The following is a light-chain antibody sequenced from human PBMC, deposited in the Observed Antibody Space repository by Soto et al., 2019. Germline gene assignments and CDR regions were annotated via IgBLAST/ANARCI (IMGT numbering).Light chain of an antibody. CDR3: QQYGRSPRT. V-gene: IGKV3-20*01. Sequence: EIVLTQSPGTLSLSPGERATLSCRASQSVSSSYLAWYQQKSGQAPRLLMSDASTRATGIPDRFSGSGSGTDFTLTINRLEPEDFAVYYCQQYGRSPRTFGQGTKLEIK. CDR1: QSVSSSY. J-gene: IGKJ2*02. CDR2: DAS.